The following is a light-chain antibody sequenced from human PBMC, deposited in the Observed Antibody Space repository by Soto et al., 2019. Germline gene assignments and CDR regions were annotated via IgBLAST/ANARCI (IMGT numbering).Light chain of an antibody. J-gene: IGLJ3*02. CDR1: SSNIGAGYD. Sequence: QSALTQPPSVSGAPGQRVTISCTGSSSNIGAGYDVHWYQHLPGAAPKLLIYDDTHRPSGVPDRFSGSKSGTSASLAITGLQADDEADYYCQSYDNSLSGSLFGGGTK. V-gene: IGLV1-40*01. CDR3: QSYDNSLSGSL. CDR2: DDT.